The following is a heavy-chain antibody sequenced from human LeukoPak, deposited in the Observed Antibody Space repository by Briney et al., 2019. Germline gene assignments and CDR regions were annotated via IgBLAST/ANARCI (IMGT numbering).Heavy chain of an antibody. J-gene: IGHJ4*02. CDR1: GFTFSNYW. CDR2: IKQDGSET. CDR3: ARKGGTRGPLNY. Sequence: GGSLRLSCAASGFTFSNYWMSWVRQAPGKGLEWVANIKQDGSETYYVDSVKGRFTVSRDNAKNSLFLQMNSLTAEDTAVYYCARKGGTRGPLNYWGQGTLVTVS. D-gene: IGHD2-8*01. V-gene: IGHV3-7*01.